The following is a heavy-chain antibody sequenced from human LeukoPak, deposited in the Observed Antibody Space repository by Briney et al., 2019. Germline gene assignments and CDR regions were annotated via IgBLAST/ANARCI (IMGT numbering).Heavy chain of an antibody. J-gene: IGHJ4*02. V-gene: IGHV1-18*01. D-gene: IGHD2-15*01. CDR2: ISAYNGDT. CDR3: GRGPYCSGGTCYSQYFDY. CDR1: GYTFITYG. Sequence: ASVKVSCKASGYTFITYGVSWVRQAPGQGLEWIGWISAYNGDTNYAQKLQGRVTMTTDTSTSTAYMELRSLRSDDTAVYYCGRGPYCSGGTCYSQYFDYWGQGTPVTVSS.